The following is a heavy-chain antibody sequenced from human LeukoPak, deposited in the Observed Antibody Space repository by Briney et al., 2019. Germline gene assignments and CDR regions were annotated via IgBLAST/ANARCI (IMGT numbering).Heavy chain of an antibody. CDR3: ARDRILTGYPFDY. Sequence: SETLSLTCTVSGGSISSSSYYWGWIRQPPGKGLEWIGSIYYSGSTYYNPSLKSRVTISVDTSKNQFSLKLSSVTAADTAVYYCARDRILTGYPFDYWGQGTLVTISS. J-gene: IGHJ4*02. V-gene: IGHV4-39*07. CDR1: GGSISSSSYY. D-gene: IGHD3-9*01. CDR2: IYYSGST.